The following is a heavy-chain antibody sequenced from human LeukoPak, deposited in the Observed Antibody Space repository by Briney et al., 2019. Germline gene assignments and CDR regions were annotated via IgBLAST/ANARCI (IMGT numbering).Heavy chain of an antibody. J-gene: IGHJ4*02. CDR3: ARVGYYGSGSSSEAFDH. Sequence: GGSLRLSCAASGFTFSSYWMHWVRQAPGKGLEWVSYISRSGITIYYADSVKGRFTISRDNTKKSLYLQMNSLRAEDTAVYYCARVGYYGSGSSSEAFDHWGQGTLVTVSS. D-gene: IGHD3-10*01. CDR1: GFTFSSYW. CDR2: ISRSGITI. V-gene: IGHV3-48*01.